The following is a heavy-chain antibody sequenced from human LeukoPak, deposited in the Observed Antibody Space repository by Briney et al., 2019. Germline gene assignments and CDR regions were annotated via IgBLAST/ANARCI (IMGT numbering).Heavy chain of an antibody. Sequence: GESLRLSCATSGFTFSNYGVHWVRQAPGKGLEWVAFIGYNGNNEFYKESVKGRFTISRDNSKNTVFLQMNTLRREDTALYYCAKDVPAAYFDYWGQGTLVTVSS. CDR3: AKDVPAAYFDY. D-gene: IGHD2-2*01. CDR1: GFTFSNYG. J-gene: IGHJ4*02. V-gene: IGHV3-30*02. CDR2: IGYNGNNE.